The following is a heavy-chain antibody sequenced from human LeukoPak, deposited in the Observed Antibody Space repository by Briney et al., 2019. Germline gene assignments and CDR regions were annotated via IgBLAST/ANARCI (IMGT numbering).Heavy chain of an antibody. V-gene: IGHV1-69*02. Sequence: PVKVSCKASGGTFSSYTISWVRQAPGQGLEWMGRIIPILGIANYAQKFQGRVTITADKSTSTAYMELSSLRSEDTAVDYCAGGGSSGYPQDYWGQGTLVTVSS. D-gene: IGHD3-22*01. CDR1: GGTFSSYT. CDR2: IIPILGIA. J-gene: IGHJ4*02. CDR3: AGGGSSGYPQDY.